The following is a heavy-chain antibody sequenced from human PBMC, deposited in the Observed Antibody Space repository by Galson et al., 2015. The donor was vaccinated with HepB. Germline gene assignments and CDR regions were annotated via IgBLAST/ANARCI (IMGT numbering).Heavy chain of an antibody. CDR2: IHHSGST. CDR1: GGSISSDGYS. Sequence: LSLTCAVSGGSISSDGYSWSWIRQPPGKGLEWIGYIHHSGSTYYNPSLKSRVTISVDRSKNQFSLKLSSVTAADTAVYYCARGYGSSWYVRPAYNWFDPWGQGTLVTVSS. CDR3: ARGYGSSWYVRPAYNWFDP. J-gene: IGHJ5*02. V-gene: IGHV4-30-2*01. D-gene: IGHD6-13*01.